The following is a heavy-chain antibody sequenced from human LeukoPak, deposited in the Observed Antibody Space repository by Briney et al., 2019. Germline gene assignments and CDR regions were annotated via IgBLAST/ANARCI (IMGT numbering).Heavy chain of an antibody. CDR2: INHSGST. J-gene: IGHJ6*03. V-gene: IGHV4-39*07. Sequence: SETLSLTCTVSGGSISSSSYYWGWIRQPPGKGLEWIGEINHSGSTNYNPSLKSRVTISVDTSKNQFSLKLSSVTAADTAVYYCARLRPEKYYYGSGSYSLYYYYYYMDVWGKGTTVTISS. D-gene: IGHD3-10*01. CDR1: GGSISSSSYY. CDR3: ARLRPEKYYYGSGSYSLYYYYYYMDV.